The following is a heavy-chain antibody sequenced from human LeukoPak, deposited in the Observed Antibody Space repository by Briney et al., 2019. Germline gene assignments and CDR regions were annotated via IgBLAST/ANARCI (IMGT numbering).Heavy chain of an antibody. J-gene: IGHJ6*02. V-gene: IGHV3-48*02. D-gene: IGHD3-22*01. Sequence: GGSLRLSCAASGFTFSSYSMNWVRQAPGKGLEWVSYISSSSSTIYYADSVKGRFTISRDNAKNSLYLQMNSLRDEAPAVYYCARDSRDYYDSSGYYYRLQYYSYYYGMDVWGQGTTVTVSS. CDR2: ISSSSSTI. CDR3: ARDSRDYYDSSGYYYRLQYYSYYYGMDV. CDR1: GFTFSSYS.